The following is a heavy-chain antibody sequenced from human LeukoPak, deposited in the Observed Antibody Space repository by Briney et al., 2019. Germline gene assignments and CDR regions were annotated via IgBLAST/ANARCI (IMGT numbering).Heavy chain of an antibody. D-gene: IGHD6-13*01. CDR3: ARNLIPEQLVLNF. CDR1: GGSISSYY. J-gene: IGHJ4*02. Sequence: SETLSLTCTVSGGSISSYYWSWIRQPPGKGLEWIGYIYYSGSTNYNPSLKSRVTMSVDTSKNQFSLNLRSVTPEDTAVYYCARNLIPEQLVLNFWGQGTLVTVSS. V-gene: IGHV4-59*01. CDR2: IYYSGST.